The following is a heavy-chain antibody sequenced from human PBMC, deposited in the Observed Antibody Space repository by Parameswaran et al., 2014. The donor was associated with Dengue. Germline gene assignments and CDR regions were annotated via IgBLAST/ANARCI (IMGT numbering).Heavy chain of an antibody. CDR2: INPNSGGT. D-gene: IGHD2-2*01. CDR3: AMTILGYCSSTSCPEYFQH. J-gene: IGHJ1*01. Sequence: WVRQAPGQGLEWMGWINPNSGGTNYAQKFQGWVTMTRDTSISTAYMELSRLRSDDTAVYYCAMTILGYCSSTSCPEYFQHWGQGTLVTVSS. V-gene: IGHV1-2*04.